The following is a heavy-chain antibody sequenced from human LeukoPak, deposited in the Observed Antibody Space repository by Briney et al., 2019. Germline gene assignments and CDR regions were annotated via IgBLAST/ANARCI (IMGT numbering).Heavy chain of an antibody. CDR2: IYSGGST. V-gene: IGHV3-53*01. D-gene: IGHD3-9*01. CDR3: AXXXDYDILTGYPYYMDV. Sequence: GGSLRLSCAASGFTVSSNYMSWVRQAPGKGLEWVSVIYSGGSTYYADSVKGRFTISRDNSKNTLYLQMNSLRAEDTAVYYCAXXXDYDILTGYPYYMDVWGKGTTVTISS. CDR1: GFTVSSNY. J-gene: IGHJ6*03.